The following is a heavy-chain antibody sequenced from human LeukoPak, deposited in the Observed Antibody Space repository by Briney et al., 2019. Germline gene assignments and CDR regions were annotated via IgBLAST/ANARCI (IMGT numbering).Heavy chain of an antibody. CDR2: IYPGDSDT. Sequence: GESLKISCKGSGYTFTKYWIGWVRQTPGRSLECMGIIYPGDSDTRYSPSFKGQDTISADKSISTAYLQWTSLKASDTAMYYCARRDMATNTPFDYWGQGTLVTVSS. J-gene: IGHJ4*02. CDR1: GYTFTKYW. CDR3: ARRDMATNTPFDY. V-gene: IGHV5-51*01. D-gene: IGHD5-24*01.